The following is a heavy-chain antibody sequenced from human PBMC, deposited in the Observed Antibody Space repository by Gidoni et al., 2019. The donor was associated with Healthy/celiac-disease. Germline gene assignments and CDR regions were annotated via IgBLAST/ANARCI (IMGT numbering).Heavy chain of an antibody. CDR2: ISYDGSNK. CDR3: AKDGLDFQEVQFDY. V-gene: IGHV3-30*18. Sequence: QVQLVESGGGVVQPGRSLRLPCAASGFTFSSYGMHWVRQAPGKGLEWVAVISYDGSNKYYADSVKGRFTISRDNSKNTLYLQMNSLRAEDTAVYYCAKDGLDFQEVQFDYWGQGTLVTVSS. CDR1: GFTFSSYG. J-gene: IGHJ4*02. D-gene: IGHD1-1*01.